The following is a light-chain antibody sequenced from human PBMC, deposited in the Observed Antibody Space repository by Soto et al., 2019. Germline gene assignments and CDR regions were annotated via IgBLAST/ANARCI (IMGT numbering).Light chain of an antibody. CDR2: EVR. Sequence: QPVLTQPASVSGSPGQSITLSCTGTSSDVGGYNYVSWYQQHPGKAPKLMIYEVRNRPSGVSTRFSGSKSGNTASLTISGLQAEDEADYYCSSYTSSNTWVFGGGTKLTVL. CDR3: SSYTSSNTWV. J-gene: IGLJ3*02. CDR1: SSDVGGYNY. V-gene: IGLV2-14*03.